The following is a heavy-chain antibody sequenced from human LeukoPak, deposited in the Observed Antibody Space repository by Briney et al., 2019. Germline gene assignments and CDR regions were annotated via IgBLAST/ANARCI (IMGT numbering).Heavy chain of an antibody. CDR2: IIPIFGTA. D-gene: IGHD2-15*01. CDR3: ARKGYCSGGSCFGHDAFDI. V-gene: IGHV1-69*05. CDR1: GGTFSSYA. Sequence: SVEVSCKASGGTFSSYAISWVRQAPGQGLEWMGRIIPIFGTANYAQKFQGRVTITTDESTSTAYMELSSLRPEDTAVYYCARKGYCSGGSCFGHDAFDIWGQGTMVTVSS. J-gene: IGHJ3*02.